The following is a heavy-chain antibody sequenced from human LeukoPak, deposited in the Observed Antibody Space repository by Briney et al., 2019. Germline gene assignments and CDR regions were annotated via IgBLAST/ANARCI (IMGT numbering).Heavy chain of an antibody. V-gene: IGHV3-23*01. D-gene: IGHD3-22*01. CDR1: GFTFSSYA. CDR3: AKEKGGGYYDSSGYYYIPLYYFDY. J-gene: IGHJ4*02. Sequence: TGGSLRLSCAASGFTFSSYAMSWVRQAPGKGLERVSAISGSGGSTYYADSVKGRFTISRDNSKNTLYLQMNSLRAEDTAVYYCAKEKGGGYYDSSGYYYIPLYYFDYWGQGTLVTVSS. CDR2: ISGSGGST.